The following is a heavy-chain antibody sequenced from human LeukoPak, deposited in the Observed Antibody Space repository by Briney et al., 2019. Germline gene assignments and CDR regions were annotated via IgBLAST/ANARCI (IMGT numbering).Heavy chain of an antibody. Sequence: GRSLRLSCAASGFTFSSYGMHWVRQAPGKGLEWVAVISYDGSNKYYADSVKGRFTISRDNSKNTLYLQMNSLRAEDTAVYYCANGDYEAFDYWGQGTLVTVSS. J-gene: IGHJ4*02. CDR3: ANGDYEAFDY. CDR2: ISYDGSNK. D-gene: IGHD4-17*01. CDR1: GFTFSSYG. V-gene: IGHV3-30*18.